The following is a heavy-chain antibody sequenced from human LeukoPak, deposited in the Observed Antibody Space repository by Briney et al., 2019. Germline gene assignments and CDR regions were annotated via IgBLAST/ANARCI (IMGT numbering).Heavy chain of an antibody. CDR2: IYTSGST. J-gene: IGHJ6*03. CDR3: ARRDFYYYYMDV. V-gene: IGHV4-4*07. Sequence: SETLSLTCTVSGGSIGSYYWSWIRQPAGKGLEWIGHIYTSGSTNYNPSLKSRVTMSVDTSKNQFSLELSYVTAADTAVYYCARRDFYYYYMDVWGKGTTVTVSS. CDR1: GGSIGSYY. D-gene: IGHD3-9*01.